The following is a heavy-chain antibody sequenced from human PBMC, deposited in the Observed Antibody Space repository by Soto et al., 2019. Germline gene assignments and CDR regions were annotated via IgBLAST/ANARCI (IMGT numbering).Heavy chain of an antibody. V-gene: IGHV3-48*02. J-gene: IGHJ4*02. D-gene: IGHD3-10*01. CDR2: ISSSSSTI. CDR1: GFTFSSYS. CDR3: ARGANQEGLLWFGEFTDPLDY. Sequence: GGSLRLSCAASGFTFSSYSMNWVRQAPGKGLEWVSYISSSSSTIYYADSVKGRFTISGDNAKNSLYLQMNSLRDEDTAVYYCARGANQEGLLWFGEFTDPLDYWGQGTLVTVSS.